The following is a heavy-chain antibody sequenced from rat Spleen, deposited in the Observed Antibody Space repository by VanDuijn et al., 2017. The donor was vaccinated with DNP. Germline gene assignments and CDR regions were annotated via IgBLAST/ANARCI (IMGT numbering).Heavy chain of an antibody. D-gene: IGHD4-4*01. J-gene: IGHJ2*01. CDR3: NRNDFGQPGVS. CDR2: IWSGGNT. Sequence: QVQLKESGPGLVQPSQTLSLACTVSGFSLTSFHVHWVRQSSGKGLEWMGVIWSGGNTDYNSALKPRLSISRDTSESQVFLTVNSLQTEDTGIYYCNRNDFGQPGVSWGQGVMVTVSS. V-gene: IGHV2S13*01. CDR1: GFSLTSFH.